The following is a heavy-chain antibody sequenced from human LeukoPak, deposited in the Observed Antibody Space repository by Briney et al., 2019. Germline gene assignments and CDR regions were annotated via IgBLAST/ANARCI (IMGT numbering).Heavy chain of an antibody. Sequence: GESLKISCKGSGYSFTSYWIGWVRQMPGKGLEWMGIIYPGDSDTRYSPSFQGQVTISADKSISTAYLQWSSLKASDTAMYYCARPYYYDSSGYYVDWGYYFDYWGQGTLVTVSS. CDR3: ARPYYYDSSGYYVDWGYYFDY. CDR2: IYPGDSDT. J-gene: IGHJ4*02. CDR1: GYSFTSYW. V-gene: IGHV5-51*01. D-gene: IGHD3-22*01.